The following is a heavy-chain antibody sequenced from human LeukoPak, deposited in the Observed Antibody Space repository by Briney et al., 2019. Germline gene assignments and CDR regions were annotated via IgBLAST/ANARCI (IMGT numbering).Heavy chain of an antibody. V-gene: IGHV4-30-4*01. CDR2: RYYSGNT. Sequence: SETLSLTCTVSGVSISNTDYYWSWVRQPPGKGLEWIGYRYYSGNTYYNPPLKSRVDISIDTSKNQFFLKLSSVTAADTAVYYCARRLPAVTGTGAWVFDYWGQGILVTVSS. CDR3: ARRLPAVTGTGAWVFDY. D-gene: IGHD6-19*01. J-gene: IGHJ4*02. CDR1: GVSISNTDYY.